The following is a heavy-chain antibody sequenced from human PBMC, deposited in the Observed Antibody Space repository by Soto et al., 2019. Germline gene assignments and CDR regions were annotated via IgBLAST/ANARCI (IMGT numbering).Heavy chain of an antibody. J-gene: IGHJ4*02. CDR1: VYTFTHYV. V-gene: IGHV1-3*01. CDR2: INGGNGNT. Sequence: QVQLVQSGAEVKKPGASVKVSCKASVYTFTHYVIHWVRQAPGQRLEWMGWINGGNGNTKHPKNFQGRVTITRDTSASTAYMELSSLRSEDTAVYYCARGVSSYIDYWGQGTLVTVSS. CDR3: ARGVSSYIDY. D-gene: IGHD6-6*01.